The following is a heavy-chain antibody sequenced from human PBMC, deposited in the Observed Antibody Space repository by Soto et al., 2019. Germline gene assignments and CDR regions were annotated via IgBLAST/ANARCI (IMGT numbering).Heavy chain of an antibody. CDR2: ISSSSTYI. V-gene: IGHV3-21*01. J-gene: IGHJ5*02. CDR1: GFTFSSYS. D-gene: IGHD3-10*01. Sequence: EVQLVESGGGLVKPGGSLRLSCAASGFTFSSYSMNWVRQAPGKGLEWVSSISSSSTYIYYADSVKGRFTISRDNAKNALYLQMNSLRAEDTAVYYCVRDLYYYALWLDPWGQGTLVTVSS. CDR3: VRDLYYYALWLDP.